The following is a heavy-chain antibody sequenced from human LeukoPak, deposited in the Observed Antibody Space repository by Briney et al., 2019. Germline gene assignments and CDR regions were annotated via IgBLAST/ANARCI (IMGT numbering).Heavy chain of an antibody. CDR1: GYTLTELS. CDR2: FDPEDGET. D-gene: IGHD5-18*01. V-gene: IGHV1-24*01. Sequence: GASVKVSCKVYGYTLTELSMHWVRQAPGKGREWMGGFDPEDGETIYAQKFQGRVTMTEDTSTDTAYMELSSLRSEDTAVYYCATDLAHKGIRTSNYYMDVWGKGTTVTVSS. CDR3: ATDLAHKGIRTSNYYMDV. J-gene: IGHJ6*03.